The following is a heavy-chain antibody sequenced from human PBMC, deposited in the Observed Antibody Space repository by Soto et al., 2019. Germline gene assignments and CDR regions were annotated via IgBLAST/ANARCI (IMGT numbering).Heavy chain of an antibody. CDR3: ARDGPRTLDYYYGMDV. J-gene: IGHJ6*02. Sequence: SETLSLTCTVSGGSISSYYWSWIRQPPGKGLEWLGNIYYSGRTNYNPSLKSRVTISVDTSKNHFSLNLSSVTAADTAVYYCARDGPRTLDYYYGMDVWGQGTTVTVSS. V-gene: IGHV4-59*01. CDR2: IYYSGRT. CDR1: GGSISSYY.